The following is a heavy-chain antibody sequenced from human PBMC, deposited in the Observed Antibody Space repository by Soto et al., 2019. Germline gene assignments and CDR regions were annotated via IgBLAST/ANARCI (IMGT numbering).Heavy chain of an antibody. Sequence: EVQLLESGGGLVQPGGSLRLSCAASGFTFSSYAMSWVRQAPGKGLEWVSAISGSGGSTYYADSVKGRFTISRDNSKNTLYPQMNSLRAEDTAVYYCAKLSGPYDYGDYSNYYYMDGWGKGTTVTVSS. V-gene: IGHV3-23*01. CDR3: AKLSGPYDYGDYSNYYYMDG. CDR1: GFTFSSYA. CDR2: ISGSGGST. J-gene: IGHJ6*03. D-gene: IGHD4-17*01.